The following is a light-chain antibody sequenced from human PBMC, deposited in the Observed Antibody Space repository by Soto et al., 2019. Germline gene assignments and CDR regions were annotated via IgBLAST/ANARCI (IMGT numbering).Light chain of an antibody. Sequence: EILMTQSPATLSVSPGETATLSCRASQSISNNLAWYQQKPGQAPRLLMYDASTRATGIPARFSGSGSGTEFTLTISSLQSEDFAVYYCQQCNNWTPAFGQGTKLEI. V-gene: IGKV3-15*01. CDR1: QSISNN. CDR2: DAS. CDR3: QQCNNWTPA. J-gene: IGKJ2*01.